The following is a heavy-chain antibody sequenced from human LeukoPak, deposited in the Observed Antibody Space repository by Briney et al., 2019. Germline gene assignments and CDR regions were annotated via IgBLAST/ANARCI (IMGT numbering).Heavy chain of an antibody. CDR3: AKSQERRAAYYYGMDV. CDR1: GFTFSSYG. Sequence: PGGSLRLSCAASGFTFSSYGMHWVRQAPGKGLEWVAVISYDGSNKYYADSVKGRFTISRDNSKNTLYLQMNSLRAEDTAVYYCAKSQERRAAYYYGMDVWGQGTTVTVSS. J-gene: IGHJ6*02. CDR2: ISYDGSNK. V-gene: IGHV3-30*18. D-gene: IGHD1-1*01.